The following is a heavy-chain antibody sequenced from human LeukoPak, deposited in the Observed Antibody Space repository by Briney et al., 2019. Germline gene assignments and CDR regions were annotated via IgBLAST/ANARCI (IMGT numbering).Heavy chain of an antibody. CDR2: RYQSGST. CDR1: GGSISIRNG. D-gene: IGHD3-10*01. V-gene: IGHV4-4*02. Sequence: PSETLSLTCAVSGGSISIRNGLSWVGQPPGKGLEGIGERYQSGSTNYNPSVKSRVTISVDKSKHQLYLKLRSVTAADTAVYYCARDPVGWFGGRERAFDYWGQGTLVTVSS. CDR3: ARDPVGWFGGRERAFDY. J-gene: IGHJ4*02.